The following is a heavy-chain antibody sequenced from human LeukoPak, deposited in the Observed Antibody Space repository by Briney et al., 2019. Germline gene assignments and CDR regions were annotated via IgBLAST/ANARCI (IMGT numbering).Heavy chain of an antibody. CDR3: ARVKYSDSSGYYRRHDAFDI. CDR1: GYTFTGYY. D-gene: IGHD3-22*01. CDR2: INPNSGGT. J-gene: IGHJ3*02. Sequence: ASVKVSCKASGYTFTGYYMHWVRQAPGQGLEWMGWINPNSGGTNYAQKFQGRVTMTRDTSISTAYMELSRLRSDDTAVYYCARVKYSDSSGYYRRHDAFDIWGQGTMVTVSS. V-gene: IGHV1-2*02.